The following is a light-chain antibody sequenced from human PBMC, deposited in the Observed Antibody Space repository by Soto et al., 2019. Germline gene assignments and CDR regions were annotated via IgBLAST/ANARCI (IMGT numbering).Light chain of an antibody. J-gene: IGKJ4*01. CDR2: DAS. Sequence: EIVLTQSPATLSLSPGERATLSCRASQSVSTYLAWYQQRPGQAPRLLIYDASNRATGIPARFSGSGSGTDFTLTISSLQAEDFATYYCQQTRSYPSTFGGGTKMDIK. CDR3: QQTRSYPST. CDR1: QSVSTY. V-gene: IGKV3-11*01.